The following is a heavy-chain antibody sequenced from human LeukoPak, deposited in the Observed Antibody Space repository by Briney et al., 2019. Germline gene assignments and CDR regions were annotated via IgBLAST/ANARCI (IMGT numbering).Heavy chain of an antibody. J-gene: IGHJ4*02. D-gene: IGHD1-26*01. V-gene: IGHV3-23*01. CDR1: GFTFSSYV. CDR3: ASSPRGIVGSTPAR. CDR2: ISGSGGST. Sequence: PGGSLRLSCAASGFTFSSYVMSWVRQAPGKGLEWVSTISGSGGSTYYADSVKGRFTISRDNSKNTLYLQMNSLRAEDTAVYYCASSPRGIVGSTPARGGQGTLVTVSS.